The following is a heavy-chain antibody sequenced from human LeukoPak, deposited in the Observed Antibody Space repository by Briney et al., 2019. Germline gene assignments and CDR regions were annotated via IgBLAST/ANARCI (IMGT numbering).Heavy chain of an antibody. D-gene: IGHD3-22*01. CDR2: ISSSSSYI. CDR3: AKDRGVYYYDSSGYWGNDY. V-gene: IGHV3-21*04. J-gene: IGHJ4*02. Sequence: GSLRLSCAASGFTFSSYSMNWVRQAPGKGLEWVSSISSSSSYIYYADSVKGRFTISRDNAKNSLYLQMNSLRAEDTAVYYCAKDRGVYYYDSSGYWGNDYWGQGTLVTVSS. CDR1: GFTFSSYS.